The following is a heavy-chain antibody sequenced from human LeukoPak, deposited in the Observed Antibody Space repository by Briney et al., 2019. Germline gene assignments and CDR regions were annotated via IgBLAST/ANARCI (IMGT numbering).Heavy chain of an antibody. V-gene: IGHV4-59*08. CDR2: IHYIENT. CDR1: GGSINSYY. CDR3: ARRVQLGGPGDKNFLDY. Sequence: SGTLSLTCTVSGGSINSYYWNWIRQSPEKGLEWIGHIHYIENTTYNPSLETRVTISVDTSNNQFPLRLSSVTAADTAVYYCARRVQLGGPGDKNFLDYGGEGILVTVSS. J-gene: IGHJ4*02. D-gene: IGHD1-1*01.